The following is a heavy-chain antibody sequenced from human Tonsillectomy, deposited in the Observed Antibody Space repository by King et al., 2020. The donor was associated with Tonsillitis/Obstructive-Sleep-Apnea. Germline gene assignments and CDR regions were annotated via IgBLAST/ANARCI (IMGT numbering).Heavy chain of an antibody. CDR2: VYPGDSDT. CDR3: ARHNEGSSGYDFLDY. V-gene: IGHV5-51*01. Sequence: VQMVESGTEVKKPGESLKISCKGSGYSFTNYWIGWVRQMPGKGLEWMGIVYPGDSDTRYSPSFQGQVTISADKSISTAFLQWSSLKASDTAIYYCARHNEGSSGYDFLDYWGQGTQVTVSS. D-gene: IGHD5-12*01. J-gene: IGHJ4*02. CDR1: GYSFTNYW.